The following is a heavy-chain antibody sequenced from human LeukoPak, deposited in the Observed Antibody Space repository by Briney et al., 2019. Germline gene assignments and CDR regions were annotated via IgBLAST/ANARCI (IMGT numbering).Heavy chain of an antibody. J-gene: IGHJ1*01. V-gene: IGHV4-59*01. CDR2: IYYSGST. D-gene: IGHD2-8*01. CDR3: ARAELDCTNGVCYRAEYFQH. Sequence: SETLSLTCTVSGGSISSYYWSWIRQPPGKGLEWIGYIYYSGSTNYNPSLKSRVTISVDTSKNQFSLKLSSVTAADTAVYYCARAELDCTNGVCYRAEYFQHWGQGTLVTVSS. CDR1: GGSISSYY.